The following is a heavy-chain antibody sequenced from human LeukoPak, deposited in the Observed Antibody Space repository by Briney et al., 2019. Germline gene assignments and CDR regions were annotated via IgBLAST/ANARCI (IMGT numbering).Heavy chain of an antibody. CDR1: GGSVSSGSYY. CDR2: IYYSGST. D-gene: IGHD6-19*01. CDR3: AKDAGEVSQFWEQWLTYYFDY. J-gene: IGHJ4*02. Sequence: PSETLSLTCTVSGGSVSSGSYYWSWIRQPPGKGLEWIGYIYYSGSTNYNPSLKSRVTISVDTSKNQFSLKLSSVTAADTAVYYCAKDAGEVSQFWEQWLTYYFDYWGQGTLVTVSS. V-gene: IGHV4-61*01.